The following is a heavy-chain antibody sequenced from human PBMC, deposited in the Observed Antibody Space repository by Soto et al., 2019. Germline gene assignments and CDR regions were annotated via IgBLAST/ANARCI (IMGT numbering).Heavy chain of an antibody. CDR3: ARLLYYDSSGYPVDY. V-gene: IGHV1-69*02. Sequence: GASVKVSCKAIGYSFTSHYMHWVRQAPGQGLEWMGRIIPILGIANYAQKFQGRVTITADKSTSTAYMELSSLRSEDTAVYYCARLLYYDSSGYPVDYWGQGTLVTVSS. CDR1: GYSFTSHY. CDR2: IIPILGIA. D-gene: IGHD3-22*01. J-gene: IGHJ4*02.